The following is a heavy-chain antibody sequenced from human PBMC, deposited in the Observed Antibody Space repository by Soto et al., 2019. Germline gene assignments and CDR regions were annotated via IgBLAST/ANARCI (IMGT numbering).Heavy chain of an antibody. V-gene: IGHV3-23*01. J-gene: IGHJ5*02. D-gene: IGHD4-17*01. Sequence: GSLRLSCAASGFTFNNYGMSWVRQAPGKGLEWIGAITGAGGSTYNADSVKGRFTVSRDESKNTLFLHMNSLRAADTAVYYCARGQRALITYGPFDPWGQGTLVTVSS. CDR2: ITGAGGST. CDR1: GFTFNNYG. CDR3: ARGQRALITYGPFDP.